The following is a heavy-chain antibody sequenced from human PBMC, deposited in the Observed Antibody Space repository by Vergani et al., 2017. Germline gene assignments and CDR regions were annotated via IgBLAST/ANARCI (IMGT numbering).Heavy chain of an antibody. CDR2: IYPGDSDT. D-gene: IGHD3-3*01. J-gene: IGHJ5*02. CDR1: GYSFTSYW. CDR3: ARGGVTIFGVVIIPNWFDP. Sequence: EVQLVQSGAEVKKPGESLKISCKGSGYSFTSYWIGWVRQMPGKGLEWMGIIYPGDSDTRYSPSFQGQVTISADKSISTAYLQWSSLKASDTAMYYCARGGVTIFGVVIIPNWFDPGAREPWSPSPQ. V-gene: IGHV5-51*03.